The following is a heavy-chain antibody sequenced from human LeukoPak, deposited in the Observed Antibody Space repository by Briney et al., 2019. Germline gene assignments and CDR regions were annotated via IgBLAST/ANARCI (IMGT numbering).Heavy chain of an antibody. Sequence: PGGSLRLSCAASGFTFGIFSMTWVRQAPGKLLEWVSTVNPSGDSTYYANSVKGRFTISRDNSRDTIFLQMDSLRAGDTAIYYCAKDRAGTPWADWGQGTLVTVSS. V-gene: IGHV3-23*01. CDR1: GFTFGIFS. J-gene: IGHJ4*02. D-gene: IGHD1-1*01. CDR3: AKDRAGTPWAD. CDR2: VNPSGDST.